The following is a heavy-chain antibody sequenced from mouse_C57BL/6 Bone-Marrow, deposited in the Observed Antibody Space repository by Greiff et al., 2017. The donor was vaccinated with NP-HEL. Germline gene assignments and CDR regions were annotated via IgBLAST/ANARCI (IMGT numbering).Heavy chain of an antibody. CDR3: AIEDGSSYWYFDV. CDR2: IDPSDSYT. V-gene: IGHV1-69*01. D-gene: IGHD1-1*01. CDR1: GYTFTSYW. Sequence: QVQLKQPGAELVMPGASVKLSCKASGYTFTSYWMHWVKQRPGQGLEWIGEIDPSDSYTNYNQKFKGKSTLTVDKSSSTAYMQLSSLTSEDSAVYYCAIEDGSSYWYFDVWGTGTTVTVSS. J-gene: IGHJ1*03.